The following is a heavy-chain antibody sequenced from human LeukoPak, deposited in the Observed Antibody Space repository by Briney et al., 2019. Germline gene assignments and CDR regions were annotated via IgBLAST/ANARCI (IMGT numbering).Heavy chain of an antibody. CDR2: IYYSGST. J-gene: IGHJ4*02. Sequence: SETLSLTCTVSGGSISSYYWGWIRQPPGKGLEWIGYIYYSGSTNYNPSLKSRVTISVDTSMNQFSLKLSSVTAADTAVYYCARDLTMVRGGGLDYWGQGTLVTVSS. D-gene: IGHD3-10*01. CDR1: GGSISSYY. V-gene: IGHV4-59*01. CDR3: ARDLTMVRGGGLDY.